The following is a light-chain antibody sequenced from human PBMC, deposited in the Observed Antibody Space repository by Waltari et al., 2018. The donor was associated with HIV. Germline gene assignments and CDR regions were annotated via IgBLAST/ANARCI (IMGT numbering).Light chain of an antibody. CDR2: EVS. CDR3: CSYAGSSTFNWV. Sequence: QSALTQPASVSGSPGQSITISCTGTSSDVGSYNLVSWYQKHPGKAPKLMIYEVSKRPSGVSNRFSGSRSGNTASLTSSGLQAEDEADYYCCSYAGSSTFNWVFGGGTKLTVL. J-gene: IGLJ3*02. CDR1: SSDVGSYNL. V-gene: IGLV2-23*02.